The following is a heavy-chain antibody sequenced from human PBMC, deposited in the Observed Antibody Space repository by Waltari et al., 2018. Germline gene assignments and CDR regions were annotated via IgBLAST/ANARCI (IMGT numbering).Heavy chain of an antibody. Sequence: QVQLQESGPALLKPSETLSLTCSVSSDSITIHYYTWIRQPPGKGLEWIGSVYYSGSSNYNPSLKSRVAISVDASNKHFSLRLTSVTAGDTAVYFCAGGKDYNFWRGLHYFDYWGQGTLVTVSS. CDR3: AGGKDYNFWRGLHYFDY. J-gene: IGHJ4*02. CDR1: SDSITIHY. D-gene: IGHD3-3*01. CDR2: VYYSGSS. V-gene: IGHV4-59*11.